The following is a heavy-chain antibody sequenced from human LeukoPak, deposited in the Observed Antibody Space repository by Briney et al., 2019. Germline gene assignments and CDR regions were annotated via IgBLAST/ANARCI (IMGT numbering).Heavy chain of an antibody. D-gene: IGHD6-19*01. Sequence: TGGSLRLSCAASGFTFITYWMHWVRQAPGKGLVWVSRINPDGSTTSYADSVKGRFTVSRDNAKNTLYLQMNSLRAEDTAVYYCARVSIGWYHFDYWGQGTLVTVS. CDR3: ARVSIGWYHFDY. V-gene: IGHV3-74*01. CDR2: INPDGSTT. CDR1: GFTFITYW. J-gene: IGHJ4*02.